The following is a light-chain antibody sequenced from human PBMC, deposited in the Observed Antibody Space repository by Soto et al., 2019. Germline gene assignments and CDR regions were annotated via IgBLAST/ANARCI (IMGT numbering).Light chain of an antibody. V-gene: IGKV3-20*01. CDR2: AAS. J-gene: IGKJ3*01. CDR3: QQYDSSPLT. CDR1: QSVSSSY. Sequence: PGERATLSCRASQSVSSSYLAWYQQKPGQAPRLLIYAASSRATGIPDRFSGSGSGTDFTLTISRLEPEDFAVYYCQQYDSSPLTFGPGTKVDIK.